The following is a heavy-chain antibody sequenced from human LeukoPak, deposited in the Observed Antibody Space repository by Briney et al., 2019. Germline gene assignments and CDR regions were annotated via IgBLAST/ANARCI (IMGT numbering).Heavy chain of an antibody. CDR3: AKGRGLRFYDWLLKKDAFDI. CDR1: GFTFEDYG. D-gene: IGHD3-3*01. J-gene: IGHJ3*02. V-gene: IGHV3-9*01. Sequence: GRSLRLSCAASGFTFEDYGTHWVRQVPGKGLEWVSSISWHSNNIAYADSVKGRFNISRDNAKNSLSLQMNSLRPEDTALYYCAKGRGLRFYDWLLKKDAFDIWGQGTRVTVSP. CDR2: ISWHSNNI.